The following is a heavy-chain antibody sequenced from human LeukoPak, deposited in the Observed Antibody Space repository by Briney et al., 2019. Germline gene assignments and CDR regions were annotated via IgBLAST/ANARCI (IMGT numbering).Heavy chain of an antibody. CDR1: GFTFSSYA. CDR2: ISGSGGST. V-gene: IGHV3-23*01. J-gene: IGHJ4*02. D-gene: IGHD3-22*01. CDR3: AKDRRSVYYDSSGYLYLDY. Sequence: GGSLRLSCAAFGFTFSSYAMSWVRQAPGKGLEWVSAISGSGGSTYYADSVKGRFTISRDNSKNTLYLQMNSLRAEDTAVYYCAKDRRSVYYDSSGYLYLDYWGQGTLVTVSS.